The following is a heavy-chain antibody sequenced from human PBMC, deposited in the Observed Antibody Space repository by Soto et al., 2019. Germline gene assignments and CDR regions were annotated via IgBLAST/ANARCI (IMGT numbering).Heavy chain of an antibody. CDR3: ANSMIVVVIGEDWYFDL. CDR1: GFTFSSYA. J-gene: IGHJ2*01. D-gene: IGHD3-22*01. Sequence: EVQLLESGGGLVQPGGSLRLSCAASGFTFSSYAMSWVRQAPGKGLEWVSAISGSGGSTYYADSVKGRFTISRDNSKNTLYLKMNSVGAEDRAVYYCANSMIVVVIGEDWYFDLWGRGTLVTVSS. CDR2: ISGSGGST. V-gene: IGHV3-23*01.